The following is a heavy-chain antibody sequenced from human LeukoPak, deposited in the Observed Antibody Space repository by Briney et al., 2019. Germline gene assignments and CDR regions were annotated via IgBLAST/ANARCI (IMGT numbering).Heavy chain of an antibody. J-gene: IGHJ4*02. CDR1: GGPNSSYY. V-gene: IGHV4-4*07. CDR2: IYTSGST. D-gene: IGHD4-17*01. CDR3: ERDSGYGKTYYFDY. Sequence: SEPQTLTCTVSGGPNSSYYWSWIRQPAGKGREWIGRIYTSGSTNNNPSLKSRVAMSVDTTKNPFSLKLSSVTAADTAVYYCERDSGYGKTYYFDYWGQGTLVTVSS.